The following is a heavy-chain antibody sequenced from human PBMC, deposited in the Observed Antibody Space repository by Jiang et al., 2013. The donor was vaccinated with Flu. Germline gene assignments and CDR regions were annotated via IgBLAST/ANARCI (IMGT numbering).Heavy chain of an antibody. J-gene: IGHJ6*04. V-gene: IGHV4-34*01. Sequence: GLVKPSETLSLTCAVYGGSFSGYYWSWIRQPPGKGLEWIGEINHSGSTNYNPSLKSRVTISVDTSKNQFSLKLSSVTAADTAVYYCARGLGAMDVWGKGTTVTVSS. CDR3: ARGLGAMDV. D-gene: IGHD4/OR15-4a*01. CDR1: GGSFSGYY. CDR2: INHSGST.